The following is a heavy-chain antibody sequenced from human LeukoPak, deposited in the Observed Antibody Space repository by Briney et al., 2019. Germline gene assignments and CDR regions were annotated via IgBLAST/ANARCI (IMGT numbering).Heavy chain of an antibody. CDR3: ARVNPYDYVWGSYRSSGY. Sequence: PGGSLRLSCAASGFTFSSYWMHWVRQAPGKGLVWVSRINSDGSSTSYADSVKGRFTISRDNAKNTLYLQMNSLRAEDTAVYYCARVNPYDYVWGSYRSSGYWGQGTLVTVSS. V-gene: IGHV3-74*01. J-gene: IGHJ4*02. CDR2: INSDGSST. CDR1: GFTFSSYW. D-gene: IGHD3-16*02.